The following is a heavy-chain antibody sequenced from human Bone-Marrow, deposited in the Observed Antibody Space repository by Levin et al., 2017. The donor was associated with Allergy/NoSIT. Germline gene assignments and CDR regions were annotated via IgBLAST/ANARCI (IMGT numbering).Heavy chain of an antibody. CDR2: IYHSGST. Sequence: SETLSLTCAVSGGSISSGGYSWSWIRQPPGKGLEWIGYIYHSGSTYYNPSLKSRVTISVDRSKNQFSLKLSSVTAADTAVYYCAREGYCSGGSCYSGWFDPWGQGTLVTVSS. J-gene: IGHJ5*02. V-gene: IGHV4-30-2*01. D-gene: IGHD2-15*01. CDR3: AREGYCSGGSCYSGWFDP. CDR1: GGSISSGGYS.